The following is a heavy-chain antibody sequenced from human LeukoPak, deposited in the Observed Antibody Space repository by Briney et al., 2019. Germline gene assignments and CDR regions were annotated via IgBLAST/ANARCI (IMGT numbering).Heavy chain of an antibody. V-gene: IGHV4-31*03. Sequence: SQTLSLTCTVSGGSISSGGYYWSWIRQHPGKGLEWIGYIYYSGSTYYNPSLKSRLTISVDTSKSQFSLKLSSVTAADTAVYYCARGDAVSGTRFDPWGQGTLVTVSS. J-gene: IGHJ5*02. CDR3: ARGDAVSGTRFDP. CDR1: GGSISSGGYY. D-gene: IGHD3-10*01. CDR2: IYYSGST.